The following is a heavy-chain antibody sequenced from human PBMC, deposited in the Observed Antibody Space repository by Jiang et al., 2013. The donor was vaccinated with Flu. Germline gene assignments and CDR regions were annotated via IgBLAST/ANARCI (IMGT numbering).Heavy chain of an antibody. D-gene: IGHD5-24*01. J-gene: IGHJ4*02. Sequence: STISASGEYYADSVKGRFSVSRDNSKDTLFLQMNSLRAEDTAVYYCAKDHDSDGYPTFDHWGQGILVTVSS. CDR3: AKDHDSDGYPTFDH. V-gene: IGHV3-23*01. CDR2: ISASGE.